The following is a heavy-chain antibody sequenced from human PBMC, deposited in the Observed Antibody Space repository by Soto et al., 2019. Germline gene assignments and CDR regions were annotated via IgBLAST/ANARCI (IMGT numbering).Heavy chain of an antibody. J-gene: IGHJ6*02. D-gene: IGHD2-15*01. V-gene: IGHV1-69*12. CDR2: IIPIFGTA. CDR1: GGTFSSYA. CDR3: ARKYCSGGSCYYGMDV. Sequence: QVQLVQSGAEVKKPGSSVKVSCKASGGTFSSYAISWVRQAPGQGLEWMGGIIPIFGTANYAQKFQGRVTITADESTSTAYMELGSLRSEDTAVYYCARKYCSGGSCYYGMDVWGQGTTVTVSS.